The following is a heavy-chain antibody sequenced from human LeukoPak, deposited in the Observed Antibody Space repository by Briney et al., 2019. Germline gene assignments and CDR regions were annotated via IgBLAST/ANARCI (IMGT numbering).Heavy chain of an antibody. CDR3: ARDRMATSVTTLDY. CDR2: ISEDGINK. J-gene: IGHJ4*02. D-gene: IGHD4-11*01. Sequence: PGRSLRLSCAASGFTFSNYGMHCVRQAPGKGLEWVAGISEDGINKYYADSVKGRFTISRDNSKNTLYLQMNSLRAEDTAVYFCARDRMATSVTTLDYWGQGTLVTVSS. CDR1: GFTFSNYG. V-gene: IGHV3-30*03.